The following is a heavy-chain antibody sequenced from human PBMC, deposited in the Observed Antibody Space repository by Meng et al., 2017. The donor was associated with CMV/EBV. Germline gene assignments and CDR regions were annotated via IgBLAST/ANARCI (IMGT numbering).Heavy chain of an antibody. CDR3: ARDKDGDGYNIGNGMDV. J-gene: IGHJ6*02. Sequence: GSLSLTCTVSGGSISSYYWSWIRQPPGKGLEWIGYIYYSGSTNYNPSLKSRVTISVDTSKNQFSLKLSSVTAADTAVYYCARDKDGDGYNIGNGMDVWGQGTTVTVSS. V-gene: IGHV4-59*01. D-gene: IGHD5-24*01. CDR1: GGSISSYY. CDR2: IYYSGST.